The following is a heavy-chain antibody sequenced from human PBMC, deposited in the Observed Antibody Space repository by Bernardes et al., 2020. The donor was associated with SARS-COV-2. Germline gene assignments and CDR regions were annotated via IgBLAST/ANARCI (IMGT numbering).Heavy chain of an antibody. Sequence: GGSLRLSCAASGFTFDDYAMHWVRQAPGKGLEWVSGISWNSGSIGYADSVKGRFTISRDNAKNSLYLQMNSLRAEDTALYYCAKDSLQYGDYVVFDYWGQGTLVTVSS. V-gene: IGHV3-9*01. CDR2: ISWNSGSI. J-gene: IGHJ4*02. CDR3: AKDSLQYGDYVVFDY. CDR1: GFTFDDYA. D-gene: IGHD4-17*01.